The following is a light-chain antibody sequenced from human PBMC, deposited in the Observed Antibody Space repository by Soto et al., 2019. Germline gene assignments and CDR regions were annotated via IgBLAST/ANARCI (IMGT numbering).Light chain of an antibody. Sequence: ENVLTQSPGTLSLSPGEIATLYFSASQDVFSNFFAWYQQKPGQAPRLLIHGASNRATGIPDRFSGSGSGTDFTLTISRLEPEDFAVYYCQQYGSSPFTFGPGTKVDIK. CDR2: GAS. V-gene: IGKV3-20*01. J-gene: IGKJ3*01. CDR1: QDVFSNF. CDR3: QQYGSSPFT.